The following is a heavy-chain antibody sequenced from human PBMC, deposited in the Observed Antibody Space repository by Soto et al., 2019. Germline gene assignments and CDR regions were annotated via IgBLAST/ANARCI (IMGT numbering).Heavy chain of an antibody. CDR3: TTLYQGISN. V-gene: IGHV3-15*01. D-gene: IGHD1-20*01. J-gene: IGHJ4*02. CDR2: IKSKTDAETT. CDR1: GFTFSNAW. Sequence: EVQLVESGGGLVKPGGSLRLSCAASGFTFSNAWMSWVRQTPGKGLEWVGRIKSKTDAETTDYAAPVKGRFTISRDDLKNALYLQMNSLETEDTAVYYCTTLYQGISNWGQGTLVTVSS.